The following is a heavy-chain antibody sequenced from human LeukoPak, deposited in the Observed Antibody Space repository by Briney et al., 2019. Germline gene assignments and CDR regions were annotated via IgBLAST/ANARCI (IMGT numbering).Heavy chain of an antibody. CDR1: GFTFSSYA. V-gene: IGHV3-23*01. Sequence: GGSLRLSCAASGFTFSSYAMSWVRQAPGKGLEWVSAISGSGGSTYYADSVKGRFTISRDNSKNTLYLQMNSLRAEDTAVYCCAKGAGGYSGYGTLDYWGQGTLVTVSS. J-gene: IGHJ4*02. CDR2: ISGSGGST. D-gene: IGHD5-12*01. CDR3: AKGAGGYSGYGTLDY.